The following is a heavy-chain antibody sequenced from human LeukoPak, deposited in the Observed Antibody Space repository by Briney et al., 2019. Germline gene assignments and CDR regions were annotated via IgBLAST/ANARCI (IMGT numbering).Heavy chain of an antibody. CDR2: INHSGST. Sequence: SETLSLTCAVYGGSFSGYYWSWIRQPPGKGLEWIGEINHSGSTNYNPSLKSRVTISVDTSKNRFSLKLSSVTAADTAVYYCARRGYYYGSGSYYNWFDPWGQGTLVTVSS. V-gene: IGHV4-34*01. D-gene: IGHD3-10*01. CDR1: GGSFSGYY. J-gene: IGHJ5*02. CDR3: ARRGYYYGSGSYYNWFDP.